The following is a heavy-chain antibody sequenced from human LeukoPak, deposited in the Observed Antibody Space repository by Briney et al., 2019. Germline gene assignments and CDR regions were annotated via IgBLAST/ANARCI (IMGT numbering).Heavy chain of an antibody. Sequence: GGSLRLSCAASGFTFDDYGMSWVRQAPGKGLEWVSGINWNGGSTGYADSVKGRFTISRDNAKNSLYLQMNSLRAEDTAVYYCAKLPGVAVAGTYAFDIWGQGTMVTVSS. CDR1: GFTFDDYG. D-gene: IGHD6-19*01. J-gene: IGHJ3*02. CDR3: AKLPGVAVAGTYAFDI. V-gene: IGHV3-20*04. CDR2: INWNGGST.